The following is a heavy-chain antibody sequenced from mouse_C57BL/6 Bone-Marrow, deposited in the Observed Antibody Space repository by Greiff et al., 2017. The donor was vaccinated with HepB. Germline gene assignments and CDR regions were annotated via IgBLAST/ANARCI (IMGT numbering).Heavy chain of an antibody. Sequence: VMLVESGAELARPGASVKLSCKASGYTFTSYGISWVKQRTGQGLEWIGEIYPRSGNTYYNEKFKGKATLTADKSSSTAYMELRSLTSEDSAVYVCAKEACLLSMDYWGQGTSVTVSS. CDR3: AKEACLLSMDY. J-gene: IGHJ4*01. CDR2: IYPRSGNT. V-gene: IGHV1-81*01. D-gene: IGHD2-10*01. CDR1: GYTFTSYG.